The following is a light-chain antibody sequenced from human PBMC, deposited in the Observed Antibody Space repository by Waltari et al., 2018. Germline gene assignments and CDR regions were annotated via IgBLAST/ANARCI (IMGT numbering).Light chain of an antibody. J-gene: IGLJ1*01. CDR1: SSDVGGYNF. CDR3: SSYTSSSTRV. V-gene: IGLV2-14*03. CDR2: AVA. Sequence: QSALTQPASVSGSPGQSISISCTGTSSDVGGYNFVSWYQQHPGKAPQLMIYAVANRPSGGFNRFSGSKSGNTASLTISGLQAEDDADYYCSSYTSSSTRVFGTGTKVTVL.